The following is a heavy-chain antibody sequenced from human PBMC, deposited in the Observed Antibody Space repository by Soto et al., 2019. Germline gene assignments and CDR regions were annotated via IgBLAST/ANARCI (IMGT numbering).Heavy chain of an antibody. D-gene: IGHD3-10*01. V-gene: IGHV1-18*01. CDR2: ISAYNGST. Sequence: ASVKVSCKASGYTFTSYGISWVRQAPGQGLEWMGWISAYNGSTNYAQKLQGRVTMTTDTSTSTAYMELRSLRSDDTAVYYCARRGLLLWFGELFHDAFDIWGQGTMVTVSS. CDR3: ARRGLLLWFGELFHDAFDI. J-gene: IGHJ3*02. CDR1: GYTFTSYG.